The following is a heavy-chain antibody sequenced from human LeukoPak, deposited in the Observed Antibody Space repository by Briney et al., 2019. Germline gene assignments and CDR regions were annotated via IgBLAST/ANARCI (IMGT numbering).Heavy chain of an antibody. CDR1: GFTFSTYA. V-gene: IGHV3-30*04. CDR3: VRNFDFWGDSEDY. J-gene: IGHJ4*02. D-gene: IGHD3-3*01. CDR2: IPYDGSNK. Sequence: GGSLRLSRAASGFTFSTYAMHWGRQAPGKGLEWVAVIPYDGSNKYYADFVKGRFTISRDNAKNTLYLQMNSMRAEDTAVYYCVRNFDFWGDSEDYWGQGTQVTVSS.